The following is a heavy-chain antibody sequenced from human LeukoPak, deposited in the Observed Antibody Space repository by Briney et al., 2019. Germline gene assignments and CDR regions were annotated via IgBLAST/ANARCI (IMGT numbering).Heavy chain of an antibody. Sequence: GESLRLSCAASGFTLSSYEMNWVRQAPVKGLEWVSYISSGSSYIYYADSVKGRFTISRDNAKNSLYLQMNSLRAEDTAVYYCARDETPYYWGQGTLVTVSS. V-gene: IGHV3-21*05. J-gene: IGHJ4*02. CDR2: ISSGSSYI. D-gene: IGHD4-23*01. CDR1: GFTLSSYE. CDR3: ARDETPYY.